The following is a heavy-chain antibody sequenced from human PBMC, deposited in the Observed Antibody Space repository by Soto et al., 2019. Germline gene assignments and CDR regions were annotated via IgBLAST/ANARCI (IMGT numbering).Heavy chain of an antibody. V-gene: IGHV1-69*01. CDR2: IIPIFGTA. Sequence: QVQLVQSGAEVKKPGSSVKVSCKASGGTFSSYAISWVRQAPGQGLEWMGGIIPIFGTANYAQKFQGRVTITADESTSTAYSELSSLRSEDTAVYYCASNDYDSSGYHYFDYWGQGTLVTVSS. D-gene: IGHD3-22*01. CDR3: ASNDYDSSGYHYFDY. J-gene: IGHJ4*02. CDR1: GGTFSSYA.